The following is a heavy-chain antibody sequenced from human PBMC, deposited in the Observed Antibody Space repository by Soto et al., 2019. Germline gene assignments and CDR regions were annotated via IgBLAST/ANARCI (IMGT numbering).Heavy chain of an antibody. V-gene: IGHV3-53*04. CDR2: IYSGGST. Sequence: EVQLVESGVGLVQPGGSLRLSCAASGFTVSSNYMSWVRQAPGTGLEWGSVIYSGGSTYYADSVKGRFTISRHNSKNTLYLQMNSLRAEDTAVYYCARSHFLSDYYYYYGMDVWGQGTTVTVSS. CDR1: GFTVSSNY. J-gene: IGHJ6*02. CDR3: ARSHFLSDYYYYYGMDV. D-gene: IGHD3-16*02.